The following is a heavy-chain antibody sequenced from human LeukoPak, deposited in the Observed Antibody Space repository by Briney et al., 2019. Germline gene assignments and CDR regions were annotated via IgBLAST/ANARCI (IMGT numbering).Heavy chain of an antibody. CDR1: GFTFSSYG. Sequence: GGTLRLSCAASGFTFSSYGMSWVRQAPGKGLEWVSAISGSGGSTYYADSVKGRFTISRDNSKNTLYLQMNSLRAEDTAVYYCAKDRLWYMDVWGKGTTVTISS. D-gene: IGHD2/OR15-2a*01. CDR2: ISGSGGST. J-gene: IGHJ6*03. V-gene: IGHV3-23*01. CDR3: AKDRLWYMDV.